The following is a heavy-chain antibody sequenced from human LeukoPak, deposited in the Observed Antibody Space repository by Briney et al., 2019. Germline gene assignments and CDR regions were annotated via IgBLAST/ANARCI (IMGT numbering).Heavy chain of an antibody. Sequence: SETLSLTCTVSGGSITSYYWSWIRQPPGTGLEWIGYIYYNGATNYNPSLKSRVTISVDTSKNQFSLHLSSVTAADTAVYYCARDHTVTTGWFDPWGQGILVTVSS. CDR1: GGSITSYY. CDR2: IYYNGAT. CDR3: ARDHTVTTGWFDP. D-gene: IGHD4-17*01. V-gene: IGHV4-59*01. J-gene: IGHJ5*02.